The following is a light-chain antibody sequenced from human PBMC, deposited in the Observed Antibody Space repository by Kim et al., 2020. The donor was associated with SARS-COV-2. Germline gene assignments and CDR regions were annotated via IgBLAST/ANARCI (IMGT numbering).Light chain of an antibody. Sequence: PGERATLSCRASQTVITNYLVWYQQKPGQPPRVLIYDASTRATGIPDRFSGSGSGTDFTLTISRLGPEDSAVYYCQQYGTSPVTFGGGTKVEI. CDR2: DAS. CDR1: QTVITNY. CDR3: QQYGTSPVT. V-gene: IGKV3-20*01. J-gene: IGKJ4*01.